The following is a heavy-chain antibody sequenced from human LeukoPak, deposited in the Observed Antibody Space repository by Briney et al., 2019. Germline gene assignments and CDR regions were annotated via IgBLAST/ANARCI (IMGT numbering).Heavy chain of an antibody. J-gene: IGHJ5*02. CDR2: IHIYNGHT. D-gene: IGHD3-22*01. CDR3: ARDQYYDSKGWFDP. V-gene: IGHV1-18*04. CDR1: GYTFTSYY. Sequence: ASVKVSCKASGYTFTSYYMHWVRQAPGQGLEWMGWIHIYNGHTNYAQKLQGRVTMTTDTSTSTAYMELRSLRSDDAAVYYCARDQYYDSKGWFDPWGQGTLVTVSS.